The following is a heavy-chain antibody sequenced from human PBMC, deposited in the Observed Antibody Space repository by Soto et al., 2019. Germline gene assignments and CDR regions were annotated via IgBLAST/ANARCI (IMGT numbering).Heavy chain of an antibody. CDR2: IYYSGST. D-gene: IGHD2-2*01. CDR3: ARDGSRYCSSTSCYSGHYYYGMDV. CDR1: GDSISSYY. J-gene: IGHJ6*02. V-gene: IGHV4-59*01. Sequence: SETLSLTCTVSGDSISSYYWSWIRQPPGKGLEWIGYIYYSGSTNYNPSLKSRVTISVDTSKNQVSLKLSSVTAADTAAYYCARDGSRYCSSTSCYSGHYYYGMDVWGQGTTVTVSS.